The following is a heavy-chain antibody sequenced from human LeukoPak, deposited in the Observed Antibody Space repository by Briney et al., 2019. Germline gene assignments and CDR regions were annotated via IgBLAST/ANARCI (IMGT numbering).Heavy chain of an antibody. V-gene: IGHV1-18*01. CDR3: ATQNLSIAVAGTGYYYMDV. J-gene: IGHJ6*03. CDR2: ISAYNGNT. D-gene: IGHD6-19*01. CDR1: GYTFTSYG. Sequence: ASVKVSCKASGYTFTSYGISWVRQAPGQGLEWMGWISAYNGNTNYAQKLQGRVTMTTDTSTSTAYMELRSLRSEDTAVYYCATQNLSIAVAGTGYYYMDVWGKGTTVTISS.